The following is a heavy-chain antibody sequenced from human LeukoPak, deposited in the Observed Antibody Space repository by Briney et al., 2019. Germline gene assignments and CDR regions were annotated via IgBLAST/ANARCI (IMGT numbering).Heavy chain of an antibody. CDR2: IWYDGSNK. Sequence: GGSLRLSCAASGFTFSSYGMHWVRQAPGKGLEWVAVIWYDGSNKYYADSAEGRFTISRDNSKNTLYLQMNSLRAEDTAVYYCARDAFGVDKSPFWGQGTLVTVSS. J-gene: IGHJ4*02. D-gene: IGHD3-3*01. CDR3: ARDAFGVDKSPF. CDR1: GFTFSSYG. V-gene: IGHV3-33*01.